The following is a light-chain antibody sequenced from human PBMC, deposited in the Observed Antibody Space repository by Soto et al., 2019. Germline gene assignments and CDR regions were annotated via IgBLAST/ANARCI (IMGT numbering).Light chain of an antibody. Sequence: DIQLTQSPSFLSASVGDRITITCRAGQDITNSLAWYHQKPGKTPKFLISTASTLQSGVPSRFSGTGSGTEFTLTISGLQPEDFATYYCQQFNSYPITFGQGTRLEI. CDR2: TAS. CDR1: QDITNS. CDR3: QQFNSYPIT. V-gene: IGKV1-9*01. J-gene: IGKJ5*01.